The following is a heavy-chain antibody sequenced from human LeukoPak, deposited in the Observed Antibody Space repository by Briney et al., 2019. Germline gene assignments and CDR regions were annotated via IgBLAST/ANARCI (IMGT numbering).Heavy chain of an antibody. D-gene: IGHD3-3*01. J-gene: IGHJ6*03. Sequence: ASVKVSCKASGYTFTSYGISWVRQAPGQGLEWMGWISAYNGNTNYAQKLQGRVTMTTDTSTSTAYMELRSLRSDDTAVYYCAREGVYIVGYYDFWSGYSRMTYMDVWGKGTTVTVSS. V-gene: IGHV1-18*01. CDR3: AREGVYIVGYYDFWSGYSRMTYMDV. CDR2: ISAYNGNT. CDR1: GYTFTSYG.